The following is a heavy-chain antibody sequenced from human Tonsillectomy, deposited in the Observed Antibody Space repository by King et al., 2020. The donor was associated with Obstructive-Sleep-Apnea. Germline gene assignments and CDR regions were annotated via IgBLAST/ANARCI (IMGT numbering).Heavy chain of an antibody. Sequence: QLQESGPGLVKPSETLSLTCTVSGGSISSSSYYWGWIRQPPGKGLEWIGSISYSGYTYYNPSLKSRVTISVDTSKNQFSLKLSSVTAADPAVYYCVRDCTSCNWGLDAFDIWGQGTMLTVSS. V-gene: IGHV4-39*07. CDR2: ISYSGYT. D-gene: IGHD2-2*01. CDR3: VRDCTSCNWGLDAFDI. J-gene: IGHJ3*02. CDR1: GGSISSSSYY.